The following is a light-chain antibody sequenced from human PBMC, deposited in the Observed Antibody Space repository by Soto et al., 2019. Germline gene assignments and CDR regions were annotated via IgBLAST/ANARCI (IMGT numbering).Light chain of an antibody. CDR3: QQYGSSPRT. J-gene: IGKJ1*01. V-gene: IGKV3-20*01. CDR1: QSVSSY. CDR2: GAS. Sequence: EIVLTQSPGTLSLSPGERATLSCSASQSVSSYLAWYQQKPGQAPRLLIYGASSRATGIPDRFSGSGSGEDFTLTISRREPEDVAVYYCQQYGSSPRTFGQGPKVEIK.